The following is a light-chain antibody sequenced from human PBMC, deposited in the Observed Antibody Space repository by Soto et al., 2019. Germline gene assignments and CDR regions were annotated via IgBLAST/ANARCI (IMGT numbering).Light chain of an antibody. J-gene: IGLJ1*01. Sequence: QSALTQPASVSGSPGQSITISCTGASSDVGGFDHVSWYQQHPDKVPRLLIYDVSSRLSGVSDRFSGSKSGNTASLTISGLQAEDEADYYCNSFTTTNTYVFGTGTKVTVL. CDR3: NSFTTTNTYV. V-gene: IGLV2-14*03. CDR1: SSDVGGFDH. CDR2: DVS.